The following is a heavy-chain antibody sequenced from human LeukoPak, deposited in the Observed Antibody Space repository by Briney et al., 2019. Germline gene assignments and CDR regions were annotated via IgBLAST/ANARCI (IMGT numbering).Heavy chain of an antibody. CDR2: ISGSGGST. V-gene: IGHV3-23*01. CDR1: GFTFSLYG. Sequence: GGTLRLSCAASGFTFSLYGMSWVRQAPGKGLEWGSAISGSGGSTYYADSVKGRFTISRDNSKNTLYLQMNSLRAEDTAVYYCARDSSTLSVYYYDSSGYYPDYWGQGTLVTISS. CDR3: ARDSSTLSVYYYDSSGYYPDY. J-gene: IGHJ4*02. D-gene: IGHD3-22*01.